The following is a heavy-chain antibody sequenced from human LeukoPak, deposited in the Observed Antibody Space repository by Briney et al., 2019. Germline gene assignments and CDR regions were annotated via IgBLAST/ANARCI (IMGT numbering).Heavy chain of an antibody. CDR3: ASRYCGSANCQWGDYYYYGMDG. CDR2: IIPIFGTT. V-gene: IGHV1-69*13. D-gene: IGHD2-2*01. CDR1: GGTLSSYA. Sequence: EASVKVSCKASGGTLSSYAISWVRQAPGQGLEWMGGIIPIFGTTKYSQKFQGRVTITAAESTGTAFIDLSSLTSDDTAVYYCASRYCGSANCQWGDYYYYGMDGWGQGTTVTVSS. J-gene: IGHJ6*02.